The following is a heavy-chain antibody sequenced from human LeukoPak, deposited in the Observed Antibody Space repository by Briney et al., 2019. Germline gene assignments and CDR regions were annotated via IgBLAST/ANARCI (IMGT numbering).Heavy chain of an antibody. D-gene: IGHD4-17*01. Sequence: PSETLSLTCTVSGGSISSSSYYWGWIRQPPGKGLEWIGSIYYSGSTYYNPSLKSRVTISVDTSKNQFSLKLSSVTAADTAVYYCASLLVYGDYLQFDYWGQGTLVTVSS. CDR2: IYYSGST. V-gene: IGHV4-39*01. J-gene: IGHJ4*02. CDR3: ASLLVYGDYLQFDY. CDR1: GGSISSSSYY.